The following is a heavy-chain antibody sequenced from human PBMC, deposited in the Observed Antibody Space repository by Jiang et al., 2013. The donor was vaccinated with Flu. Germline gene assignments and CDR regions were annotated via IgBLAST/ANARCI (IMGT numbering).Heavy chain of an antibody. D-gene: IGHD2-2*01. CDR2: IIPIFGTA. CDR1: GGTFGSYA. CDR3: ARGGYCSSASCPN. Sequence: SGAEVKKPGSSVKVSCKASGGTFGSYAINWVRQAPGQGLEWMGGIIPIFGTADYAQKFPGRVTIAADKSTSTAYMELSSLRSEDTAVYYCARGGYCSSASCPNWGQGTLVTVSS. V-gene: IGHV1-69*06. J-gene: IGHJ4*02.